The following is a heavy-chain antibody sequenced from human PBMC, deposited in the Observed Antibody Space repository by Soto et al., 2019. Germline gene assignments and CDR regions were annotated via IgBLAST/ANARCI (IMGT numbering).Heavy chain of an antibody. CDR1: GYTFTSHA. V-gene: IGHV1-3*05. CDR3: ARSIVVVTALDY. CDR2: INAGNGNT. D-gene: IGHD2-21*02. Sequence: QVQLVQSGAEEKKPGASVKVSCKASGYTFTSHAMHWVRQAPGQRLEWMGWINAGNGNTKYSQKFQGRVTITRDTSASIAYMELSSLRSEDTAVYYCARSIVVVTALDYWGQGTLVTVSS. J-gene: IGHJ4*02.